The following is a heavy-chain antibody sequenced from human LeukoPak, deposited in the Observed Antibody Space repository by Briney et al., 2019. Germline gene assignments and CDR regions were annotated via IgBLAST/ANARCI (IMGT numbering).Heavy chain of an antibody. CDR1: GFSFSIYW. Sequence: GGSLRLSCAASGFSFSIYWMSWIRQTPGKGLEYVANIESNGGDKYYVDSVKGRFTISRDNAKNSLYLQMNSLRAEDTAVYYCASAVRGSSVNYWGQGTLVTVS. D-gene: IGHD3-22*01. CDR3: ASAVRGSSVNY. CDR2: IESNGGDK. J-gene: IGHJ4*02. V-gene: IGHV3-7*01.